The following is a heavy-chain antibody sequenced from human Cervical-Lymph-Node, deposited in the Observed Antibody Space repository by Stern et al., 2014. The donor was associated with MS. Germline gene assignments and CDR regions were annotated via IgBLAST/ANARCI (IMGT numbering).Heavy chain of an antibody. CDR2: IKPDGSER. V-gene: IGHV3-7*01. Sequence: VQLVQSGGGLVQPGGSLRLSCSASGFNFRGYWMTWVRQAPGKGLEWVANIKPDGSERYYVDSVKGRFNISRDNADNSLYLQMNSLRAEDTAVYYCAAGRHYYYYGMDVWGQGTTVAVSS. J-gene: IGHJ6*02. CDR1: GFNFRGYW. CDR3: AAGRHYYYYGMDV.